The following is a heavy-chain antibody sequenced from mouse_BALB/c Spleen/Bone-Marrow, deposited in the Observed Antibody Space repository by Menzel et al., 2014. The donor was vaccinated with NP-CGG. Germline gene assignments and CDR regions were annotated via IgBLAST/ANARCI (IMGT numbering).Heavy chain of an antibody. V-gene: IGHV6-6*02. J-gene: IGHJ3*01. Sequence: LQQSGGGLVQPGGSMKLSCIASGFTFXNYWMNWVRQSPEKGLEWIAEIRLKSNNYATHYVESVKGRFTISRDDSKSSVYLQMNNLRTEDTGVYYCTRPFAYWGQGTLVTVSA. CDR3: TRPFAY. CDR1: GFTFXNYW. CDR2: IRLKSNNYAT.